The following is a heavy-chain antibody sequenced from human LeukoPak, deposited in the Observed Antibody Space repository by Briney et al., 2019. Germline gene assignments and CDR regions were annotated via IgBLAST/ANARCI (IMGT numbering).Heavy chain of an antibody. CDR2: IRGSGGST. CDR1: GLRFSSYA. V-gene: IGHV3-23*01. D-gene: IGHD2-15*01. J-gene: IGHJ4*01. CDR3: AKDRVYCSGGSCSMSSFDY. Sequence: PGGSLRLSCAASGLRFSSYAMSWVRQAPGKGLEWVSGIRGSGGSTYYADSVKGRFTISRDTSKNTLYPQMNSLRAEDTAIYYCAKDRVYCSGGSCSMSSFDYWGHGTRVTVSS.